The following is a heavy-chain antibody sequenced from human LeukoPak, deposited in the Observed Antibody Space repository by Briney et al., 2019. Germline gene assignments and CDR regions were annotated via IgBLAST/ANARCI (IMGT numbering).Heavy chain of an antibody. J-gene: IGHJ4*02. CDR2: IKHDGSDS. V-gene: IGHV3-7*01. Sequence: GGSLRLSYAASGFTFSDYYMSWSRQAPGKGLEWVANIKHDGSDSFYVDSVKGRFTISRDNSENSLYLQMHSLRVEDTAMYFCARDRRPTIYGGLDSWGQGTVVTVSS. D-gene: IGHD4-17*01. CDR3: ARDRRPTIYGGLDS. CDR1: GFTFSDYY.